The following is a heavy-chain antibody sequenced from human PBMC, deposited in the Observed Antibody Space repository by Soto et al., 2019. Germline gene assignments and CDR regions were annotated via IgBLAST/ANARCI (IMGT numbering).Heavy chain of an antibody. CDR3: ARVSGYYLPDY. J-gene: IGHJ4*02. V-gene: IGHV1-3*01. Sequence: GASVKVSCKASGYTFTNYAMHWVRQAPGQRLEWMGWINAGNGNTKYSQKFQGRVTITRDISASTAYMELSSLRSEDTAVYYCARVSGYYLPDYWGQGTLVTVSS. CDR2: INAGNGNT. D-gene: IGHD5-12*01. CDR1: GYTFTNYA.